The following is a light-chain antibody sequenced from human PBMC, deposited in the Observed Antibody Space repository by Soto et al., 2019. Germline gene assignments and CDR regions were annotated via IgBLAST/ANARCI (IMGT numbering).Light chain of an antibody. V-gene: IGKV3-15*01. CDR3: QQYNNWPPIT. CDR1: QSVSSN. CDR2: GAS. J-gene: IGKJ5*01. Sequence: ETVMTQSPATLSMSPGERATLSCRASQSVSSNLAWYQQKPGQAPRLLIYGASTRATGISERFSGSGSGTEFTLTISSLLSEDFALYYCQQYNNWPPITFGQGTRLEIK.